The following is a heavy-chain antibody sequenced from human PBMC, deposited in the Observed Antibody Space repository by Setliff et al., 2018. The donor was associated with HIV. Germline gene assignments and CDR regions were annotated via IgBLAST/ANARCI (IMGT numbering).Heavy chain of an antibody. Sequence: GGSLRLSCAASGFTFSNAWMNWVRQAPGKGLEWVGRIKSKTDGGTTDYAAPMKGTFTISRDDSKNTLYLQMNSLKTEDTAVYYCTTKPPAADFQHWGQGTLVTVSS. CDR2: IKSKTDGGTT. CDR1: GFTFSNAW. V-gene: IGHV3-15*07. D-gene: IGHD2-2*01. CDR3: TTKPPAADFQH. J-gene: IGHJ1*01.